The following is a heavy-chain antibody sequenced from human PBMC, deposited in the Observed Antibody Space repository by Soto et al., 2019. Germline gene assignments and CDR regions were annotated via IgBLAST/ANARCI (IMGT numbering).Heavy chain of an antibody. CDR2: IYYSGST. CDR1: GGSISSSSYY. J-gene: IGHJ4*02. D-gene: IGHD1-26*01. Sequence: QLQLQESGPGLVKPSETLSLTCTVSGGSISSSSYYWCWIRQPPGKGLEWIGSIYYSGSTYYNPSLKSRVTIPLDTSKNQFSLKLSSVTAADTAVYYCARYWEGRFDYWGQGTLVTVSS. V-gene: IGHV4-39*01. CDR3: ARYWEGRFDY.